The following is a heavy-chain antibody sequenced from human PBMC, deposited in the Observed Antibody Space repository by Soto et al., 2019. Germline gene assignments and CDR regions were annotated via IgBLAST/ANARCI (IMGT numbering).Heavy chain of an antibody. CDR3: VTFDFSSTYYDH. J-gene: IGHJ4*02. CDR1: GASISNSAYY. V-gene: IGHV4-39*01. Sequence: SETLSLTCTVSGASISNSAYYWGWIRQPPGKGLEWIGTISYRGSTFYKPSLKSQVTISVDTIKNQFSLKLDSVTVADTAVYYCVTFDFSSTYYDHWGQGTLVTVSS. D-gene: IGHD6-13*01. CDR2: ISYRGST.